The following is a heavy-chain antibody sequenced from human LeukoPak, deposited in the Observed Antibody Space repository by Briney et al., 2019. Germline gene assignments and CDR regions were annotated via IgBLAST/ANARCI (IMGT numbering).Heavy chain of an antibody. D-gene: IGHD3-22*01. CDR2: IFYSGST. J-gene: IGHJ5*02. CDR1: GGSISSYY. V-gene: IGHV4-59*08. CDR3: ARGVPYYYDSSGYDVNWFDP. Sequence: SETLSLTCTVSGGSISSYYWSWLRQPPGKGLEWIGYIFYSGSTNYNPSLKSRVTISLDTSKNQFSLNLSSVTAADTAVYYCARGVPYYYDSSGYDVNWFDPWGQGTLVTVSS.